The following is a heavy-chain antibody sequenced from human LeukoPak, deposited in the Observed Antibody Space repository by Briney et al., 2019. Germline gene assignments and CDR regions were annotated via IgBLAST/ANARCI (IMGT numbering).Heavy chain of an antibody. J-gene: IGHJ6*03. D-gene: IGHD4-17*01. CDR3: ATRPRTTVRPHLYYYFYMDV. CDR2: IYYSGST. Sequence: SETLSLTCTVSGGSISSGGYFWSWIRQHPGKGLEWIGYIYYSGSTYYNPSLKSRVTISVDTSKNQFSLKLSSVTTAGTALYYCATRPRTTVRPHLYYYFYMDVWGKGTTVTVSS. V-gene: IGHV4-31*03. CDR1: GGSISSGGYF.